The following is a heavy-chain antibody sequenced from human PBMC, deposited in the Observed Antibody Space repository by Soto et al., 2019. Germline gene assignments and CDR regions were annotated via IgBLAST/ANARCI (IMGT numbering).Heavy chain of an antibody. CDR2: ISSNSAYI. CDR3: TRDASRDSSARGWFDP. D-gene: IGHD6-13*01. V-gene: IGHV3-21*01. Sequence: GGSLTLSCAASGFTFRSFTMNCVRQAPGKGLEWVSTISSNSAYIYYTDALRGRFTISRDNAKNSLHLQMNSLRAEDTAVYYCTRDASRDSSARGWFDPWGPGTLVTVS. CDR1: GFTFRSFT. J-gene: IGHJ5*02.